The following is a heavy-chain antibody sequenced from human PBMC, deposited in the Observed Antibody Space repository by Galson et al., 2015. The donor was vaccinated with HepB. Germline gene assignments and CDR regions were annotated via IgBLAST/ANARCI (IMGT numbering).Heavy chain of an antibody. D-gene: IGHD3-22*01. J-gene: IGHJ1*01. V-gene: IGHV4-39*01. CDR1: GGSISSSSYY. CDR3: ARHGYYDSSGYFH. Sequence: SETLSLTCTVSGGSISSSSYYWGWIRQPPGKGLEWIGSIYYSGSTYYNPSLKSRVTISVDTSKNQFSLKLSSVTAADTAVYYCARHGYYDSSGYFHWGQGTLVTVSS. CDR2: IYYSGST.